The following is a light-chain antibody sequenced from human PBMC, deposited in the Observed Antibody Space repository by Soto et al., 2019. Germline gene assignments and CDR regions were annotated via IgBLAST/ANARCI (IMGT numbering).Light chain of an antibody. Sequence: EIGLAHSPGILYLSPGDKATLSCRASQTISSGFLAWYQQKVGQAPRLLIYDASNRATGVPDRFSGSGSGTDFSLTISRLEPEDFAVYHCQQYSSSPRTFGQGTRLEIK. V-gene: IGKV3-20*01. CDR2: DAS. CDR3: QQYSSSPRT. CDR1: QTISSGF. J-gene: IGKJ5*01.